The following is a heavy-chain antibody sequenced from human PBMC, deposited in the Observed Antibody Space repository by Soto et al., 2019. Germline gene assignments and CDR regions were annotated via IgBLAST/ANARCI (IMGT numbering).Heavy chain of an antibody. Sequence: GSLRLSCAASGFTFSSYAMSWVRQAPGKGLEWVSAISDDGSSTYYADSVKGRFTISRDNSKNTLYLQMNSLRSEDTAVYYCARARSGYPSRHVGMDVWGQGTTVTVSS. CDR1: GFTFSSYA. V-gene: IGHV3-23*01. CDR2: ISDDGSST. CDR3: ARARSGYPSRHVGMDV. D-gene: IGHD3-22*01. J-gene: IGHJ6*02.